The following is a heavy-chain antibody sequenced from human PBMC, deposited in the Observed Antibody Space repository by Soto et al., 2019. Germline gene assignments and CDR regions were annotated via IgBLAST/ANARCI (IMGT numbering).Heavy chain of an antibody. CDR1: GGSITRGGYY. J-gene: IGHJ5*02. CDR3: ARHPAP. CDR2: IYNSGTT. V-gene: IGHV4-31*03. Sequence: QVQLQESGPGLVKPSETLSLTCTVSGGSITRGGYYWSWIRQHPGKGLEWIGYIYNSGTTYYNPSLKHRVTISVDTSTNQSSLKLTSVTAADTAVYYSARHPAPWGQGTLVTVSS.